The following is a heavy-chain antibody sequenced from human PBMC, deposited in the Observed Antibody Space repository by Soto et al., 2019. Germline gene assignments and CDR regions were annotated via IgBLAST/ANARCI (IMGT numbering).Heavy chain of an antibody. Sequence: SETLSLTCAVYGGSFSGYYWSWIRQPPGKGLEWIGEINHSGSTNYNPSLKSRVTISVDTSKNQFSLKLSSVTAADTAVYYCARGGPYGSGSYLRYFDYWGQGTLVTV. D-gene: IGHD3-10*01. CDR2: INHSGST. J-gene: IGHJ4*02. V-gene: IGHV4-34*01. CDR3: ARGGPYGSGSYLRYFDY. CDR1: GGSFSGYY.